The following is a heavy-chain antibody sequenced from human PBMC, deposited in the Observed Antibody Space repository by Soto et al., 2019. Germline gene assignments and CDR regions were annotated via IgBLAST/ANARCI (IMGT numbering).Heavy chain of an antibody. CDR1: GGSFSSFG. CDR2: IIPVFGRP. V-gene: IGHV1-69*13. CDR3: AREGSGYNL. J-gene: IGHJ1*01. Sequence: SVKVSGKASGGSFSSFGISWVRQAPGQGLEWMGGIIPVFGRPNYAQRFRGRLTITADESTNTVYLELIDLRSEDTAVYYCAREGSGYNLWGQGTQVTVSS. D-gene: IGHD5-12*01.